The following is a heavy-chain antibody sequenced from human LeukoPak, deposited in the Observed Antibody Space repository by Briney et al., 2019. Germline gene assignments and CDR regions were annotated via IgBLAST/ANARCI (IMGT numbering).Heavy chain of an antibody. J-gene: IGHJ3*02. D-gene: IGHD1-26*01. CDR2: IKKDGSEM. CDR1: GLIFSSYW. V-gene: IGHV3-7*01. CDR3: ARQETSSYNGAFDI. Sequence: GGPLRLSCEASGLIFSSYWMSWVRQAPGKGLEWVANIKKDGSEMYYVDSVKGRFTISRDNAKNSLYLQMNSLRADDTAVYHCARQETSSYNGAFDIWGQGTMVAVSS.